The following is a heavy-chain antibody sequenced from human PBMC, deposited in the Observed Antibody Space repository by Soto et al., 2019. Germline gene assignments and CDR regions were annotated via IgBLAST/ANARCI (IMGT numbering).Heavy chain of an antibody. V-gene: IGHV1-18*04. CDR1: GYTFTSYG. CDR3: ASVRCTTDRCYTHHFDV. D-gene: IGHD2-8*01. Sequence: QVHLVQSGGEVTRPGASVKVSCKSSGYTFTSYGVSWVRQAPGQGLEWLGWISVYTGNTKQAQKFQDRVTLTTEASTTTAYMELRSMRSDDTAVYYCASVRCTTDRCYTHHFDVWGQGTTVTVSS. J-gene: IGHJ6*02. CDR2: ISVYTGNT.